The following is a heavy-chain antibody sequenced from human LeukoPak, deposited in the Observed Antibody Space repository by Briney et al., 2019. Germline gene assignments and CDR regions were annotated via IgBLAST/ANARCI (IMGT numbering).Heavy chain of an antibody. CDR2: VTGGGTT. J-gene: IGHJ4*02. Sequence: GGSLRLSCAASGFTFCGFAMHWVRPAPVRGLEWVSLVTGGGTTYYADSVRGRFTISRDNSKNSLYLQMNTLRTVDTAFYYCAKDTGSGWDFDSWGQGTLVTVSS. V-gene: IGHV3-43*02. D-gene: IGHD6-19*01. CDR3: AKDTGSGWDFDS. CDR1: GFTFCGFA.